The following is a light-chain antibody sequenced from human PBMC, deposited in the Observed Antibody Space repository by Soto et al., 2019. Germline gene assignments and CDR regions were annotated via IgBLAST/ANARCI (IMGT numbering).Light chain of an antibody. CDR3: QQTYSTPWT. CDR2: AAS. CDR1: QSIDNC. Sequence: DIQMTQSPSSLYASVGDRVSITCRASQSIDNCLNWFQKKPGKAPNLLIYAASSLQSSVPSRFIGSVSRTDFTLTISSLQPGDFANYYCQQTYSTPWTFGQGTKVEIK. V-gene: IGKV1-39*01. J-gene: IGKJ1*01.